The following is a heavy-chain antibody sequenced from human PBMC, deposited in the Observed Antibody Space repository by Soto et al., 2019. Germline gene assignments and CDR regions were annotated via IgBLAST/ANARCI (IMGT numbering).Heavy chain of an antibody. J-gene: IGHJ4*02. CDR2: IYWDDDK. Sequence: QITLKESGPTVVKPTQTLTLTCSLSGFSLNTGGVGVGWIRQPPGKALEWLAVIYWDDDKSWNPSLRDRLTIPRDASDDQVVLTVTNMDPVDTGTYYCARRRGGFGGGWTTPYFDYWGQGTLVTVSS. D-gene: IGHD6-19*01. V-gene: IGHV2-5*02. CDR1: GFSLNTGGVG. CDR3: ARRRGGFGGGWTTPYFDY.